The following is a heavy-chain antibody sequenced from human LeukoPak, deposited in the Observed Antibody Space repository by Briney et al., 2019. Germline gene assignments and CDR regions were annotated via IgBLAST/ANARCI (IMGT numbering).Heavy chain of an antibody. V-gene: IGHV1-2*02. CDR2: INPNSGGT. CDR3: ARVAAAGTNFDY. D-gene: IGHD6-13*01. CDR1: GYIFSDYY. J-gene: IGHJ4*02. Sequence: ASVIVSCKASGYIFSDYYMHWVRQAPGQGLEWMGWINPNSGGTNYAQNFQGRVTMTRDTSISTAYMELSGLKSDDTAVYYCARVAAAGTNFDYWGQGTLVTVSS.